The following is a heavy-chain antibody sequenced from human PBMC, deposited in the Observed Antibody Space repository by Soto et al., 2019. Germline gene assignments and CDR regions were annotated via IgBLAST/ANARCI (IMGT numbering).Heavy chain of an antibody. Sequence: ETLSLTSAVYGGSFSGYYWSWIRQPPGKGLEWMGEINHSGSTNYNPSLKSRVTISVDTSKNQFSLKLSSVTAADTAVYSCARGGLRWVGKNWFDPWGQGTLVTVSS. CDR1: GGSFSGYY. CDR3: ARGGLRWVGKNWFDP. V-gene: IGHV4-34*01. J-gene: IGHJ5*02. CDR2: INHSGST. D-gene: IGHD3-3*01.